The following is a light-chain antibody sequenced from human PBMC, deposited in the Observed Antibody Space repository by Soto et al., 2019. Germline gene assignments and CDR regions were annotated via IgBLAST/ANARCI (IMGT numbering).Light chain of an antibody. Sequence: EIVMTQSPATLSVSPGERATLSCRASQSVSSNLAWYQQKPGQAPRLLIYGASKRATGIPDRFSGSGSGTEFTLTITSLQSEDFVVYYCQQYNNWPPYTFGQGTKVDIK. CDR1: QSVSSN. V-gene: IGKV3-15*01. CDR2: GAS. CDR3: QQYNNWPPYT. J-gene: IGKJ2*01.